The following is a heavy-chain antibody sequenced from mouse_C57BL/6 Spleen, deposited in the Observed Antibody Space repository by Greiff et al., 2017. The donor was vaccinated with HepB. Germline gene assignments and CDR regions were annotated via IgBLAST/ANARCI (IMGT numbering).Heavy chain of an antibody. CDR1: GYTFTSYG. CDR2: IYPRSGNN. V-gene: IGHV1-81*01. CDR3: AREAITTVVATDYAMDY. D-gene: IGHD1-1*01. J-gene: IGHJ4*01. Sequence: VQLQQSGAELARPGASVKLSCKASGYTFTSYGIRWVKQRTGQGLEWIGEIYPRSGNNYYNEKFKGKATLTADKSSSTAYMELRSLTSADSAVYFCAREAITTVVATDYAMDYWGQGTSVTVSS.